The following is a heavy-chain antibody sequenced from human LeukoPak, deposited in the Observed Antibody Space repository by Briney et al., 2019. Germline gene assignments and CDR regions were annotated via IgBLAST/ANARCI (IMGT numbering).Heavy chain of an antibody. CDR1: GGTFSSYA. CDR2: IIPIFGTA. Sequence: SVKVSCKASGGTFSSYAISWVRQAPGQGLEWIGGIIPIFGTANYAQKFQGRVTITADESTSTAYMELSSLRSEDTAVYYCARGYVDIVATTAFDYWGQGTLVTVSS. J-gene: IGHJ4*02. V-gene: IGHV1-69*01. CDR3: ARGYVDIVATTAFDY. D-gene: IGHD5-12*01.